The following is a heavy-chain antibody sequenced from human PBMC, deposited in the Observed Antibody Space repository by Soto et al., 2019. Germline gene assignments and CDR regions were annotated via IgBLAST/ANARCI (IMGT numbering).Heavy chain of an antibody. CDR2: IYYSGST. V-gene: IGHV4-31*03. J-gene: IGHJ4*02. D-gene: IGHD3-22*01. CDR3: AREVPAYNYYYDSSGHPTYFDY. CDR1: GGSISSGGYY. Sequence: SETLSLTCTVSGGSISSGGYYWSWIRQHPGKGLEWIWYIYYSGSTYYNPSLKSRVTISVDTSKNQFSLKLSSVTAADTAVYYCAREVPAYNYYYDSSGHPTYFDYWGQGTLVTVSS.